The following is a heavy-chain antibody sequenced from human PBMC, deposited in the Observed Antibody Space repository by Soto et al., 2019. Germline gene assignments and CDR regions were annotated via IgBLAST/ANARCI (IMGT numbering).Heavy chain of an antibody. CDR2: IYYSGST. CDR1: GGSISSYY. Sequence: SETLSLTCTVSGGSISSYYWSWIRQPPGKGLEWIGYIYYSGSTNYNPSLKSRVTISVDTSKNQFSLKLSSVTAADTAVYYCARDLRGYSGHEYYFDYWGQGTLVTVSS. V-gene: IGHV4-59*01. D-gene: IGHD5-12*01. J-gene: IGHJ4*02. CDR3: ARDLRGYSGHEYYFDY.